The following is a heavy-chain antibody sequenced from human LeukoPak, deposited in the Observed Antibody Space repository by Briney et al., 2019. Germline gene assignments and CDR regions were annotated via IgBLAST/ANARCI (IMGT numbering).Heavy chain of an antibody. CDR2: ISSNGGST. V-gene: IGHV3-64D*06. J-gene: IGHJ4*02. CDR1: GFAFSSYA. CDR3: VKDRDYDILTAVFDY. Sequence: GGSLRLSCSASGFAFSSYAMHWVRQAPGKGLEYASAISSNGGSTYYADSVKGRFTISRDNSKNTLYPQMSSLRGEDTAVYYCVKDRDYDILTAVFDYWGQGTLVTVSS. D-gene: IGHD3-9*01.